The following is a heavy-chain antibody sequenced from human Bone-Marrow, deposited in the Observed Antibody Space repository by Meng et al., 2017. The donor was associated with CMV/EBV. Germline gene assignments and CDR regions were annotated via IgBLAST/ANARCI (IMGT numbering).Heavy chain of an antibody. CDR3: AAYISGYPY. CDR2: YKKKGDTYIT. J-gene: IGHJ4*02. D-gene: IGHD5-18*01. V-gene: IGHV3-72*01. Sequence: GESLKISCAASGFTFSSYSMNWVRQAPGKGLEWVGRYKKKGDTYITEYAVPVKGRVTISTDDSKNSLDLQMSSLKTEDTAVYFCAAYISGYPYWGQGTQVTVSS. CDR1: GFTFSSYS.